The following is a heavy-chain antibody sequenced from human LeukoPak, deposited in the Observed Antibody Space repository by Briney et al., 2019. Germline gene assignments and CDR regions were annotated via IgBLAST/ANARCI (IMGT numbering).Heavy chain of an antibody. Sequence: GRSLSLSCAASGFTFSNYGMHWVRQAPGKGLEWVAVISYDGSKEYHADSVKGRFTISRDNSKNTLNLQMNSLRPEDTAVYYCAKDPNNALSVVVINYFDYWGQGTLVTVSS. CDR1: GFTFSNYG. CDR2: ISYDGSKE. CDR3: AKDPNNALSVVVINYFDY. D-gene: IGHD3-22*01. V-gene: IGHV3-30*18. J-gene: IGHJ4*02.